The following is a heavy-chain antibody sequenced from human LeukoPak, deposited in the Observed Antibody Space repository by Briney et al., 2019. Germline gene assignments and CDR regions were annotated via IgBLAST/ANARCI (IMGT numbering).Heavy chain of an antibody. CDR1: GYTFTGYY. D-gene: IGHD3-10*01. CDR2: INPNSGGT. Sequence: ASVKVSCKASGYTFTGYYMHWVRQAPGQGLEWMGWINPNSGGTNYAQKFQGRVTMTRDTSISTAYMELSRLRSDDTAVYYCARGRHLWFYGRNKIFDYWGQGTLVTVSS. V-gene: IGHV1-2*02. CDR3: ARGRHLWFYGRNKIFDY. J-gene: IGHJ4*02.